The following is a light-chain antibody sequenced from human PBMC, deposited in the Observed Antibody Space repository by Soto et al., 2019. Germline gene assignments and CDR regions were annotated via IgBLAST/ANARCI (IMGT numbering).Light chain of an antibody. V-gene: IGLV2-23*01. CDR2: EDS. CDR1: SSDVGSYNL. J-gene: IGLJ1*01. Sequence: QSVLTQPASVSGSPGQSITISCTGTSSDVGSYNLVSWYQQHPGKAPKLIIYEDSKRPSGVSNRFSGSKSGNTASLTISGLQAEDEVDYYCCSYAGSGTYVFGTGTKLTVL. CDR3: CSYAGSGTYV.